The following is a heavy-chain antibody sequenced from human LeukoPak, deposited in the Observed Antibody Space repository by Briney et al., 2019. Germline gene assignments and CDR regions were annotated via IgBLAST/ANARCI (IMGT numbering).Heavy chain of an antibody. CDR3: ARRSLDACPH. D-gene: IGHD3-9*01. Sequence: SETLSLTCAVYGGSFSGYYWSWIRQPPGKGLEWIGEINHSGSTNYNPSLKSRVTISVDTSKNQFSLKLSSVTAADTAVYYCARRSLDACPHWGQGILATVSS. J-gene: IGHJ4*02. V-gene: IGHV4-34*01. CDR2: INHSGST. CDR1: GGSFSGYY.